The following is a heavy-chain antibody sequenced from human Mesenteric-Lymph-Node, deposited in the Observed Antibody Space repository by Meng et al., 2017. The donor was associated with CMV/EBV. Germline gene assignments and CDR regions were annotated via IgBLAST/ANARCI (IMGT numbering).Heavy chain of an antibody. D-gene: IGHD2-2*01. J-gene: IGHJ6*02. Sequence: SETLSLTCTVSGGSISSYYWSWIRQPPGKGLEWIGYIYYSGSTNYNPSPKSRVTISVDTSKNQFSLKLSSVTAADTAVYYCARGIPCSSTSCYPGIYYYYGMDVWGQGTAVTVSS. CDR1: GGSISSYY. V-gene: IGHV4-59*01. CDR3: ARGIPCSSTSCYPGIYYYYGMDV. CDR2: IYYSGST.